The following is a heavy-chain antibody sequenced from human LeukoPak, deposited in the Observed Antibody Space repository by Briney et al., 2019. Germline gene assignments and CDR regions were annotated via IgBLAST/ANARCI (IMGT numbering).Heavy chain of an antibody. CDR2: MNPNSGNT. CDR1: GYTFTSYD. V-gene: IGHV1-8*01. D-gene: IGHD6-19*01. CDR3: ARGDPIAVADLYDH. Sequence: ASVKVSCKASGYTFTSYDINWVRQATGQGLEWMGWMNPNSGNTGYAQKFQGRVTMTRNTSISTAYMELSSLRSEDTAVYYCARGDPIAVADLYDHWGQGTLVTVSS. J-gene: IGHJ4*02.